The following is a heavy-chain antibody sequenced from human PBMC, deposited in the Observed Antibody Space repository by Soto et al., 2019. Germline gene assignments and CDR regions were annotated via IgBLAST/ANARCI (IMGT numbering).Heavy chain of an antibody. CDR1: GFTFSNYW. CDR3: ARGLRELDV. CDR2: IKQDGSEK. V-gene: IGHV3-7*01. J-gene: IGHJ6*02. Sequence: VGSLRLSCAASGFTFSNYWMSWVRQAPGKGLEWVANIKQDGSEKYYVDSVKGRFTISRDNAKNSLDLQMNSLRADDTAVYYCARGLRELDVWGQGTTVTFSS.